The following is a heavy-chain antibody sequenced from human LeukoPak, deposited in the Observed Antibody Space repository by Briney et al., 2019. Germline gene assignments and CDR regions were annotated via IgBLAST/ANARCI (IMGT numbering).Heavy chain of an antibody. V-gene: IGHV4-34*01. CDR3: ARGTVRGVKLTYYFDY. Sequence: SETLSLTCAVYGGSFSGYYWSWIRQPPGKGLEWIGYIYHSGSTNYNPSLKSRVTISVDTSKNQFSLKLSSVTAADPAVYYCARGTVRGVKLTYYFDYWGQGTLVTVSS. CDR2: IYHSGST. J-gene: IGHJ4*02. CDR1: GGSFSGYY. D-gene: IGHD3-10*01.